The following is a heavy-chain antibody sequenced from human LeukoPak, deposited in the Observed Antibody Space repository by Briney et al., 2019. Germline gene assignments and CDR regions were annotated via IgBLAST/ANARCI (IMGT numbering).Heavy chain of an antibody. J-gene: IGHJ3*02. D-gene: IGHD3-22*01. CDR1: GFTFSSYS. CDR3: ARDDLRYYDSSSYAFDI. CDR2: ISSSSSYI. Sequence: GGSLRLSCAASGFTFSSYSMNWVRQAPGKGLEWVSSISSSSSYIYYADSVKGRFTISRDNAKNSLYLQMNSLRAEDTAVYYCARDDLRYYDSSSYAFDIWGQGTMVTVSS. V-gene: IGHV3-21*01.